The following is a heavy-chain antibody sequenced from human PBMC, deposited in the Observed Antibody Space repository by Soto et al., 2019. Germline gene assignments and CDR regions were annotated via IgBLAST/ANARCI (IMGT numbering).Heavy chain of an antibody. V-gene: IGHV4-30-4*01. J-gene: IGHJ6*02. Sequence: PSETLSLTCTVFGGSISSGDYYWSLIRQPPGKGLEWIGYIYYSGSTYYNPSLKSRVTISVDTSKNQFSLKLSSVTAADTAVYYCARDVDTAMGPKGMDVWGQGTTVTVSS. CDR3: ARDVDTAMGPKGMDV. D-gene: IGHD5-18*01. CDR2: IYYSGST. CDR1: GGSISSGDYY.